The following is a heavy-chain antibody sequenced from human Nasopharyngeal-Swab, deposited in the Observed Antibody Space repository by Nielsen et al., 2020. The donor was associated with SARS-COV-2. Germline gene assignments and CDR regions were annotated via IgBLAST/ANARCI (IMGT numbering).Heavy chain of an antibody. J-gene: IGHJ4*02. CDR3: AKDRNDYIWGSYCLTFDY. CDR2: ISGSGGST. V-gene: IGHV3-23*01. Sequence: VRQAPGKGLEWVSAISGSGGSTYYADSVKGRFTISRDNSKNTLYLQMNSLRAEDTAVYYCAKDRNDYIWGSYCLTFDYWGQGTLVTVSS. D-gene: IGHD3-16*01.